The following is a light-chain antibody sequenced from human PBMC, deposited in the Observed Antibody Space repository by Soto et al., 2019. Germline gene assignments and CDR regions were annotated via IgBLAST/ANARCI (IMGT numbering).Light chain of an antibody. CDR3: SSYKSSSLGV. J-gene: IGLJ1*01. CDR2: DVS. CDR1: RIDVGGYNY. Sequence: TPPAPLSGASGQLITISCTGTRIDVGGYNYVSWYQQHPGKAPKLMIYDVSNRPSGVSNRFSGSKSGNTASLTISGLQAEDEADYYCSSYKSSSLGVFGTGTKVTV. V-gene: IGLV2-14*01.